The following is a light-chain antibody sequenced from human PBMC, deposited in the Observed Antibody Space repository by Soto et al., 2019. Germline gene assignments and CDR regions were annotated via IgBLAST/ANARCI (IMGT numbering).Light chain of an antibody. CDR2: WAS. V-gene: IGKV4-1*01. CDR1: PSVLSSSNSKNY. Sequence: DFVMTQTPDSLAVSLGERATINCKSSPSVLSSSNSKNYLAWYQQKPGQPPRLLIYWASTRNSGVPDRFSGSGSGTAFTLTISSLQTEEEAGYYCQQYYSTPYTRGQGTKREIK. CDR3: QQYYSTPYT. J-gene: IGKJ2*01.